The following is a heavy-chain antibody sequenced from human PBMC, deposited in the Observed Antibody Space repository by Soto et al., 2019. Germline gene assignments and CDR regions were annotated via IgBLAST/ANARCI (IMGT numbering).Heavy chain of an antibody. CDR1: CYTFTSYG. CDR3: ARDQLWPAPGGDYYYGMDV. J-gene: IGHJ6*02. V-gene: IGHV1-18*01. D-gene: IGHD5-18*01. CDR2: ISAYNGNT. Sequence: SVKVSFKASCYTFTSYGISWVRQAPGQGLEWMGWISAYNGNTNYAQKLQGRVTMTTDTSTSTAYMELRSLRSDDTAVYYCARDQLWPAPGGDYYYGMDVWGQGTTVTVSS.